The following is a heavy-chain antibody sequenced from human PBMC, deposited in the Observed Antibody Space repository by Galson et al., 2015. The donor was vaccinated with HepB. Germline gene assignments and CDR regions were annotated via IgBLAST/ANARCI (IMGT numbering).Heavy chain of an antibody. J-gene: IGHJ3*02. CDR3: ARNIAVAGYDAFDI. V-gene: IGHV7-4-1*02. Sequence: SVKVSCKASGYTFTSYAMNWVRQAPGQGLEWMGWINTNTGNPTYAQGFTGRFVFSLDTSVSTAYLQISSLKAEDTAVYYCARNIAVAGYDAFDIWGQGTMVTVSS. D-gene: IGHD6-19*01. CDR2: INTNTGNP. CDR1: GYTFTSYA.